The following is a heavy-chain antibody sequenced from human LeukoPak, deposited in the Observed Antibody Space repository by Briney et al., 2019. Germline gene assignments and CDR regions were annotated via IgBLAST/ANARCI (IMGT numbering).Heavy chain of an antibody. Sequence: VSGPTLVNPTQTLTLTCTYSGFSLTTSGMCVTWIRHPPGKAQEWLARIDWDDDKYYSTSLKTRLTISKDTSKNQVVLTMTNMDPVDTATYYCAREQKYYYFEYWGQGTLVTVSS. D-gene: IGHD2/OR15-2a*01. V-gene: IGHV2-70*11. CDR1: GFSLTTSGMC. J-gene: IGHJ4*02. CDR3: AREQKYYYFEY. CDR2: IDWDDDK.